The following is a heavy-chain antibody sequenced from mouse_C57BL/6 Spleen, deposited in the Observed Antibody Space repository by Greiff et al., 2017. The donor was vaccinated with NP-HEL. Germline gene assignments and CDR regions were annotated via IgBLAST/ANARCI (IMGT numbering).Heavy chain of an antibody. V-gene: IGHV1-19*01. Sequence: EVQLQQSGPVLVKPGASVKMSCKASGYTFTDYYMNWVKQSHGKSLEWIGVINPYNGGTSYNQKFKGKATLTVDKSSSTAYMELNSLTSEDSAVYSCARDSNYPFAYWGQGTLVTVSA. D-gene: IGHD2-5*01. CDR3: ARDSNYPFAY. CDR2: INPYNGGT. CDR1: GYTFTDYY. J-gene: IGHJ3*01.